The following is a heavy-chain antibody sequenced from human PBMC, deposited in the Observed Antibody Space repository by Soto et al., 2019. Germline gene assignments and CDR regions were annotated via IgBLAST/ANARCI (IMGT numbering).Heavy chain of an antibody. CDR1: GFTFSSYG. D-gene: IGHD3-10*01. V-gene: IGHV3-30*18. J-gene: IGHJ6*02. CDR2: ISYDGSNK. CDR3: AKDHRELLSSYYYYGMDV. Sequence: PGGSLRLSCAASGFTFSSYGMHWVRQAPGKGLEWVAVISYDGSNKYYADSVKGRFTISRDNSKNTLYLQMNSLRAEDTAVYYCAKDHRELLSSYYYYGMDVCGQGTTVIVSS.